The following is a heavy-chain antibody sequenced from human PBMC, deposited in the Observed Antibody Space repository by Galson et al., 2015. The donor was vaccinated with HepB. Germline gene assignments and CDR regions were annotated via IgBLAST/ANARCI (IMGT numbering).Heavy chain of an antibody. CDR2: IIPIFGIA. CDR1: GGTFSSYA. J-gene: IGHJ6*02. CDR3: ASLYYYYYYGMDV. V-gene: IGHV1-69*10. Sequence: SVKVSCKASGGTFSSYAISWVRQAPGQGLEWMGGIIPIFGIANYAQKFQGRVTITADKSTSTAYMELSSLRSEDTAVYYCASLYYYYYYGMDVWGQGTTVTVSS.